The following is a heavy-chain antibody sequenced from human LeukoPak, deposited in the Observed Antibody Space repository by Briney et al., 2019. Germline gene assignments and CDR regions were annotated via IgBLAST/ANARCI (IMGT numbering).Heavy chain of an antibody. Sequence: PSETLSLTCAVSGGSISSNSYYWGWIRQPPGKGLEWIGVYHVGTTDYNPSLKSRVTISVDSSKNQMSLKLSSVTASDTAVYYCARCLGFLIGSTWYPDAFDFWGQGTMVTVSS. CDR3: ARCLGFLIGSTWYPDAFDF. J-gene: IGHJ3*01. CDR2: VYHVGTT. CDR1: GGSISSNSYY. D-gene: IGHD6-13*01. V-gene: IGHV4-39*07.